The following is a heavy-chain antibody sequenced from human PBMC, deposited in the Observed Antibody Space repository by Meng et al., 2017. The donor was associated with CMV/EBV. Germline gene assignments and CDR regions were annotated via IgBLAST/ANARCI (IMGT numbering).Heavy chain of an antibody. Sequence: GSLRLSCTVSGGSISSSSYYWGWIRQPPGKGLEWIGSIYYSGSTYYNPSLKSRVTISVDTSKNQFSLKLSSVTAADTAVYYRARTNGPWTAMADYWGQGTLVTVSS. D-gene: IGHD5-18*01. J-gene: IGHJ4*02. CDR1: GGSISSSSYY. CDR2: IYYSGST. V-gene: IGHV4-39*07. CDR3: ARTNGPWTAMADY.